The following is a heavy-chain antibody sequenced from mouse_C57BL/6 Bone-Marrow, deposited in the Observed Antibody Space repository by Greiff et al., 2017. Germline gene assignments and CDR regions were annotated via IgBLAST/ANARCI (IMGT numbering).Heavy chain of an antibody. D-gene: IGHD1-1*01. J-gene: IGHJ3*01. V-gene: IGHV1-53*01. CDR3: ARLILRSFAY. Sequence: VQLQQSGTELVKPGASVKLSCKASGYTFTSYWMHWVKQRPGQGLEWIGNINSSNGGTNYSEKFKSKATLTVDKSSSTAYMQLSSLTSEDSAVYYCARLILRSFAYWGQGTLGTVSA. CDR1: GYTFTSYW. CDR2: INSSNGGT.